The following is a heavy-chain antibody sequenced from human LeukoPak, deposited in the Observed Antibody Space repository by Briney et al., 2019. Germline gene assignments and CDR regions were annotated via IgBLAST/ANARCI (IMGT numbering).Heavy chain of an antibody. CDR1: GYTFTSYG. J-gene: IGHJ3*02. CDR2: ISVYNGNT. V-gene: IGHV1-18*01. Sequence: ASVKVSCKASGYTFTSYGISWVRQAPGQGLEWMGWISVYNGNTNYAQKLQGRVTMTTDTSTSTAYMELRFLRSDDTAVYYCARVIVGAKPDAFDIWGQGTMVTVSS. D-gene: IGHD1-26*01. CDR3: ARVIVGAKPDAFDI.